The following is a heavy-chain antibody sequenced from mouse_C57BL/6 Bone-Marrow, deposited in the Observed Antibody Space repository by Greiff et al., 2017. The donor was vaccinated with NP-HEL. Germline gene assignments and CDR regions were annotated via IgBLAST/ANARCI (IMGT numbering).Heavy chain of an antibody. D-gene: IGHD1-1*02. V-gene: IGHV5-4*01. CDR2: ISDGGSYT. J-gene: IGHJ1*03. CDR3: ARDPGGYWYFDV. CDR1: GFTFSSYA. Sequence: EVMLVESGGGLVKPGGSLKLSCAASGFTFSSYAMSWVRQTPEKRLEWVATISDGGSYTYYPDNVKGRFTISRDNAKNNLYLQMSHLKSEDTAMYYCARDPGGYWYFDVWGTGTTVTVSS.